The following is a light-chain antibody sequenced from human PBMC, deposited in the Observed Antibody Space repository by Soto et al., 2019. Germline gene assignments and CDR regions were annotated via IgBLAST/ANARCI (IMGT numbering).Light chain of an antibody. CDR3: QQYGTSPIT. J-gene: IGKJ5*01. CDR2: GAS. V-gene: IGKV3-20*01. Sequence: EIVLTQSPGTLSLSPGEGATLSCRASQSIGSRYLAWYQQKPGQAPRLLIYGASSRATGIPDRFSGSGSGTDFTLTISRLDPEDFVVYYCQQYGTSPITLGQGTRLEIK. CDR1: QSIGSRY.